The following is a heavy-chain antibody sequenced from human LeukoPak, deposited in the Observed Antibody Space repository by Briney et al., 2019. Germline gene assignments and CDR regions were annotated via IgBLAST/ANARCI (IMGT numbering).Heavy chain of an antibody. D-gene: IGHD4-17*01. CDR1: GGSISSSTYY. J-gene: IGHJ4*02. CDR3: ARDIGDHALDY. Sequence: SETLSLTCTVSGGSISSSTYYWDWIRQPPGKGLEWIGSIYYSGSTYYNPSLKSRVTISVDTSKNQFSLKLTSVTAADTAVFYCARDIGDHALDYWGQGTLVTVSS. V-gene: IGHV4-39*07. CDR2: IYYSGST.